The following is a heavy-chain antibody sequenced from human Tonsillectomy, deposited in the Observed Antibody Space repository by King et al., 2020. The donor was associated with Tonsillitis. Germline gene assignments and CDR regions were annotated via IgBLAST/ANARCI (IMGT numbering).Heavy chain of an antibody. Sequence: VQLVESGGGLIQPGGSLRLSCAVSGFTVSSYYMSWVRQAPTKGLEWISVIYSGGTTYYADSVKGRFIVSRDDSRNTLYLQMNGLRDDDTAMYYCAIGEPDSPMKMIIGGPFFDSWGQGTLVAVSS. CDR2: IYSGGTT. V-gene: IGHV3-53*01. CDR3: AIGEPDSPMKMIIGGPFFDS. D-gene: IGHD1-26*01. J-gene: IGHJ4*02. CDR1: GFTVSSYY.